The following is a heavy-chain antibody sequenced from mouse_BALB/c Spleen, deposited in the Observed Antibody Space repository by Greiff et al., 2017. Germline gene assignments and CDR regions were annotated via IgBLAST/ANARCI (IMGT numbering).Heavy chain of an antibody. J-gene: IGHJ4*01. CDR3: ARNPTVVATYYYAMDY. V-gene: IGHV1-9*01. CDR2: ILPGSGST. CDR1: GYTFSSYW. D-gene: IGHD1-1*01. Sequence: QVQLQQSGAELMKPGASVKISCKATGYTFSSYWIEWVKQRPGHGLEWIGEILPGSGSTNYNEKFKGKATFTADTSSNTAYMQLSSLTSEDSAVYYCARNPTVVATYYYAMDYWGQGTSVTVSS.